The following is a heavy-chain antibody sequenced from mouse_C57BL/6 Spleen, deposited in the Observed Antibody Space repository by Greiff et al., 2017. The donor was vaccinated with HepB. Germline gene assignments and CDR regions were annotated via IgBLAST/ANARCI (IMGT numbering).Heavy chain of an antibody. CDR2: IRLKSDNYAT. D-gene: IGHD2-10*02. CDR3: TGPSRTDFYWYFDV. J-gene: IGHJ1*03. CDR1: GFTFSNYW. Sequence: DVQLQESGGGLVQPGGSMKLSCVASGFTFSNYWMNWVRQSPEKGLEWVAQIRLKSDNYATHYAESVKGRFTISRDDSKSSVYLQMNNLRAEDTGIYYCTGPSRTDFYWYFDVWGTGTTVTGAS. V-gene: IGHV6-3*01.